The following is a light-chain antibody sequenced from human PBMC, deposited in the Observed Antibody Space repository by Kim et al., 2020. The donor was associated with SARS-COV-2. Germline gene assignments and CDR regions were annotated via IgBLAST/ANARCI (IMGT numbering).Light chain of an antibody. Sequence: GQSITISCTGTRSDLGHYNAVSWYQQHPGKAPKLMIYDVTKRPSGVSIRFSGSKSGNTASLTIAGLQAEDEADYYCNSYTSSTSDVFGTGTKVTVL. V-gene: IGLV2-14*04. CDR1: RSDLGHYNA. CDR3: NSYTSSTSDV. J-gene: IGLJ1*01. CDR2: DVT.